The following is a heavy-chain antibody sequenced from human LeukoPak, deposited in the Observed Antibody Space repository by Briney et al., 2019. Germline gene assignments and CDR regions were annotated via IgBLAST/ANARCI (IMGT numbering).Heavy chain of an antibody. CDR1: GGSFSGYY. J-gene: IGHJ4*02. CDR3: ARDHIAARHLDY. D-gene: IGHD6-6*01. V-gene: IGHV3-21*01. CDR2: ISSSSSYI. Sequence: ETLSLTCAVYGGSFSGYYWSWIRQPPGKGLEWVSSISSSSSYIYYADSVKGRFTISRDNAKNSLYLQMNSLRAEDTAVYYCARDHIAARHLDYWGQGTLVTVSS.